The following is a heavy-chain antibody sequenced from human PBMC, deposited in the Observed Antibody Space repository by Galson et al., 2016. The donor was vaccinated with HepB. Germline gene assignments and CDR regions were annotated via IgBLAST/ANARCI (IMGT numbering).Heavy chain of an antibody. Sequence: LRIPCAASGFVFSNFGLSWVRQAPGPGLEWVARISTRRTKYYSDSVPGRFTISRDKYNNTLYLQMNVLRAEDTAVYYCAKERLVRRIFDHWGQGTLLTVSS. CDR2: ISTRRTK. V-gene: IGHV3-23*01. CDR1: GFVFSNFG. CDR3: AKERLVRRIFDH. J-gene: IGHJ4*02. D-gene: IGHD1-1*01.